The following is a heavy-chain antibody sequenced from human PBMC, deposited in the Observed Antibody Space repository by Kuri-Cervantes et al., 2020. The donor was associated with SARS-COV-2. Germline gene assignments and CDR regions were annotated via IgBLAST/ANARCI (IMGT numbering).Heavy chain of an antibody. V-gene: IGHV1-69*06. CDR1: GGTFSSYA. J-gene: IGHJ4*02. CDR2: IIPIFGTA. D-gene: IGHD3-22*01. CDR3: ARDPMSGDSSGYYYHPYYFDC. Sequence: SVKVSCKASGGTFSSYAISWVRQAPGQGLEWMGGIIPIFGTANYAQKFQGRVTITADKSTSTAYMEPGSLRSEDTAVYYCARDPMSGDSSGYYYHPYYFDCWGQGTLVTVSS.